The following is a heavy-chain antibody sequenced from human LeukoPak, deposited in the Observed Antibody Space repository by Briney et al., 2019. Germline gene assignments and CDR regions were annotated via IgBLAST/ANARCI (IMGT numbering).Heavy chain of an antibody. CDR1: GFIFGNSW. CDR2: LSHDGRNR. Sequence: GGSLRLSCAASGFIFGNSWMTWVRQAPGKGLECVASLSHDGRNRQYAESIKGRLTISRDNVKHSLYLEIERLRADDPAMYYWAKEAATNTKEFWAQGTLVT. V-gene: IGHV3-7*01. D-gene: IGHD3-10*01. J-gene: IGHJ4*02. CDR3: AKEAATNTKEF.